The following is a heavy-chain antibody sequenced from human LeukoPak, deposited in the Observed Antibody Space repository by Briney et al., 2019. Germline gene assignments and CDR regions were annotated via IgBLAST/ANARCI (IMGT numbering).Heavy chain of an antibody. CDR3: AREYASCTNFDL. CDR1: GFTLSDYF. J-gene: IGHJ4*02. V-gene: IGHV3-11*01. CDR2: MSNTCATI. Sequence: GGSLRLFCAASGFTLSDYFMMGVRQIPAKGLQWVAYMSNTCATIQYEDAVQGRFTITRDNAHNALFLQMHSLRVDDSGMYFCAREYASCTNFDLWGQGTLVTVSS. D-gene: IGHD2-8*01.